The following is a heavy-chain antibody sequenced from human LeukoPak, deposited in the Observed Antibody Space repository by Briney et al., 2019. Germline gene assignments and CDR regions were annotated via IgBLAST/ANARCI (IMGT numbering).Heavy chain of an antibody. V-gene: IGHV1-2*02. CDR1: GYTLRDYY. CDR3: AGRLRIINGLDV. CDR2: LNPHSGGT. D-gene: IGHD2-15*01. J-gene: IGHJ6*02. Sequence: ASVKVSCKASGYTLRDYYIYWVRQAPGQGLEWLGWLNPHSGGTNYAQKFQGRVTLTSDTSISTAYMELSLLTSDDTAIYYCAGRLRIINGLDVWGQGTTVIVSS.